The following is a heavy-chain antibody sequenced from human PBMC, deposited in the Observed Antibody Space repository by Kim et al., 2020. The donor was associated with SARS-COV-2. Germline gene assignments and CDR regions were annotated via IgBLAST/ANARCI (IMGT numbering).Heavy chain of an antibody. Sequence: GESLKISCKGSGYSFTSYWIGWVRQMPGKGLEWMGIIYPGDSDTRYSPSFQGQVTISADKSISTAYLQWSSLKASDTAMYYCARPSWPPRLNIVATKVDYYYYGMDVWGQGTTVTVSS. CDR2: IYPGDSDT. CDR3: ARPSWPPRLNIVATKVDYYYYGMDV. V-gene: IGHV5-51*01. CDR1: GYSFTSYW. J-gene: IGHJ6*02. D-gene: IGHD5-12*01.